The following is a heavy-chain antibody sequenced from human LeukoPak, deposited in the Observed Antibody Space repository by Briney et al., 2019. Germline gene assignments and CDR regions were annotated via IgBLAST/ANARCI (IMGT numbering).Heavy chain of an antibody. Sequence: PGGSLRLSCAASGFTFDDYAMPWVRQAPGKGLEWVSGISWNSGSIGYADSVKGRFTISRDNAKNSLYLQMNSLRAEDTALYYCAKDAGGGGSYFLSPDYWGQGTLVTVSS. CDR2: ISWNSGSI. J-gene: IGHJ4*02. CDR3: AKDAGGGGSYFLSPDY. V-gene: IGHV3-9*01. D-gene: IGHD1-26*01. CDR1: GFTFDDYA.